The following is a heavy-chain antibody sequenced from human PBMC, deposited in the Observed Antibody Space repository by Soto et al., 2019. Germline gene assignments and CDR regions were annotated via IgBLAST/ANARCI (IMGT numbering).Heavy chain of an antibody. J-gene: IGHJ4*02. V-gene: IGHV5-51*01. Sequence: PGESLKISCETSGYNFISFWIAWVRQMPGKGLEWMGLIYPGDPDTTYSPAFQGQVTISVDRSTKTAYLQWSSLKASDTAMYYCARQAYYGSGTYYSDSWGQGTLVTVSS. CDR2: IYPGDPDT. D-gene: IGHD3-10*01. CDR3: ARQAYYGSGTYYSDS. CDR1: GYNFISFW.